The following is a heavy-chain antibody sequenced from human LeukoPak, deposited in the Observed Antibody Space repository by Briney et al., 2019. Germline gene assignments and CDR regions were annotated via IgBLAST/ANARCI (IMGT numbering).Heavy chain of an antibody. CDR3: ARSDTSRPFDY. J-gene: IGHJ4*02. CDR1: GFTFRSYW. Sequence: GGSLRLSCAASGFTFRSYWMSWLRQAPGKGLEWVANINQDGNQRYYVDSVKGRFTISRDNAKNSLYVQMSSLRPEDTAVYYCARSDTSRPFDYWGQGTLVTVSS. CDR2: INQDGNQR. V-gene: IGHV3-7*01.